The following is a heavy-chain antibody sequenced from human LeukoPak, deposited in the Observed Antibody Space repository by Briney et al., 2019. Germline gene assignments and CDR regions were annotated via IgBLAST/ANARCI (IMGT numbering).Heavy chain of an antibody. D-gene: IGHD3-10*01. CDR3: AREVLTYYYGSGSAYYFDY. Sequence: ASVKVSCKASGYTFTSYGISCVRQAPGQGLEWMGWISAYNGNTNYAQKLQGRVTMTTDTSTSTAYMERRSLRSDDTAVYYCAREVLTYYYGSGSAYYFDYWGQGTLVTVSS. CDR1: GYTFTSYG. J-gene: IGHJ4*02. V-gene: IGHV1-18*04. CDR2: ISAYNGNT.